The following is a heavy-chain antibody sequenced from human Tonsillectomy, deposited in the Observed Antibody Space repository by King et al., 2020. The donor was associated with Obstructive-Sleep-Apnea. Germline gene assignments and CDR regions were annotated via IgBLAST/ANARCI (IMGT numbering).Heavy chain of an antibody. J-gene: IGHJ6*02. CDR1: GFIFSSYN. V-gene: IGHV3-48*04. D-gene: IGHD3-3*01. Sequence: VQLVESGGGVVQPGGSLRLSCAASGFIFSSYNMNWVRQAPGKGLEWVSYISSSSSTIYYADSVKGRFTISRDSAKKSLYLQMNSLRAEDTAVYYCARARFTIFGGPDGMDVWGQGTTVTVSS. CDR3: ARARFTIFGGPDGMDV. CDR2: ISSSSSTI.